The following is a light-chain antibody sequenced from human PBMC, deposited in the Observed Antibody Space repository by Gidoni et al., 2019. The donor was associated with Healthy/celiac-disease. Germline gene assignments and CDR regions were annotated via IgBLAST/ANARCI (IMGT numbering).Light chain of an antibody. CDR3: QQYNNWPWT. J-gene: IGKJ1*01. Sequence: EIVIPPSPATLSVSPGESATLSCRASQSVSSNLAWYQQKPGQAPRLLIYGASTRATGIPARFSGSGSGTEFTLTISRLQSEDFAVYYCQQYNNWPWTFGQGTKVEIK. V-gene: IGKV3-15*01. CDR1: QSVSSN. CDR2: GAS.